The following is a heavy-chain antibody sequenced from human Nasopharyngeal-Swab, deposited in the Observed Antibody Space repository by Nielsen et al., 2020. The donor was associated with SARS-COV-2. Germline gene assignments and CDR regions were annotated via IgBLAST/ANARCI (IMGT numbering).Heavy chain of an antibody. J-gene: IGHJ4*02. Sequence: ASVKVSCKASGYTFTSYGISWVRQAPGQGLEWMGWISAYNGNTNYAQKLQGRVTMTTDTSTSTACMELRSLRSDDTAVYYCARDPGREDPFDYWGQGTLVTVSS. V-gene: IGHV1-18*01. CDR2: ISAYNGNT. CDR1: GYTFTSYG. CDR3: ARDPGREDPFDY. D-gene: IGHD2-15*01.